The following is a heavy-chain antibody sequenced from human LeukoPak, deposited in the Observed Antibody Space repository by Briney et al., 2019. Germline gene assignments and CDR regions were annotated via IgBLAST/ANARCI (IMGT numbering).Heavy chain of an antibody. CDR3: ARRRGQTLDY. Sequence: SETLSLTCTVSGGSISSYYWSWIRQLPGKGLEWIGYIYYSGSTNYNPSLKSRVTISVDTSENQFSLNLSSVTAADTAVYYCARRRGQTLDYWGQGTLVTVSS. CDR1: GGSISSYY. CDR2: IYYSGST. D-gene: IGHD6-25*01. V-gene: IGHV4-59*08. J-gene: IGHJ4*02.